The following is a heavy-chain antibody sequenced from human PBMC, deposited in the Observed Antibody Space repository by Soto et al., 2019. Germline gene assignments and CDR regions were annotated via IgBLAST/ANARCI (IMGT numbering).Heavy chain of an antibody. Sequence: GGSLRLSCAASGFTFSSYGMHWVRQAPGKGLEWVAVIWYDGSNKYYADLVKGRFTISRDNAKNTLFLQMNSLRVEDTAVYYCARGPDYGDYYYYMDVWGKGTTVTVSS. CDR1: GFTFSSYG. J-gene: IGHJ6*03. D-gene: IGHD4-17*01. V-gene: IGHV3-33*01. CDR2: IWYDGSNK. CDR3: ARGPDYGDYYYYMDV.